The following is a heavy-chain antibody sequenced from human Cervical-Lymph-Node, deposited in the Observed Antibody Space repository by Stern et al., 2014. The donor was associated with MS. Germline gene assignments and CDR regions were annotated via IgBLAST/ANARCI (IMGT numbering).Heavy chain of an antibody. Sequence: QLVESGAEVKKPGSSVKVSCKSSGGTFSSYAISWVRQAPGQGLEWMGGIIPIFGTANYAQKFQGRVTITADESTSTAYMELSSLRSEDTAVYYCARGTPPYYYDSSGYQGAFDIWGQGTMVTVSS. CDR2: IIPIFGTA. V-gene: IGHV1-69*01. J-gene: IGHJ3*02. CDR1: GGTFSSYA. D-gene: IGHD3-22*01. CDR3: ARGTPPYYYDSSGYQGAFDI.